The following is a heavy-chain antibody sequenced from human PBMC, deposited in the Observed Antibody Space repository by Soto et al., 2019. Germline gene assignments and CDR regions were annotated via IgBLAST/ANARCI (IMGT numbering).Heavy chain of an antibody. V-gene: IGHV3-30-3*01. J-gene: IGHJ4*02. CDR3: ARDSSPLVAMEPYYFDY. Sequence: QVQLVESGGGVVQPGRSLRLSCAASGFTFSSYAMHWVRQAPGKGLEGVAVISYDGSNKYYADSVKGRFTNSRDNSKNTLYLQMNSLRAEDTAVYYCARDSSPLVAMEPYYFDYWGQGTLVTVSS. CDR2: ISYDGSNK. CDR1: GFTFSSYA. D-gene: IGHD5-12*01.